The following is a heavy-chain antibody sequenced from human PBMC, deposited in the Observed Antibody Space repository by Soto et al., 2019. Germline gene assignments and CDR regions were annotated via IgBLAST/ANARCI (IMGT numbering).Heavy chain of an antibody. J-gene: IGHJ4*02. D-gene: IGHD4-17*01. CDR1: GFTFSSYG. Sequence: GGSLRLSCAASGFTFSSYGMHWVRQAPGKGLEWVAVIWYDGSNKYYADSVKGRFTISRDNSKNTLYLQMNSLRAEDTAVYYCARASWTYGDLDYWGQGTLVTVSS. V-gene: IGHV3-33*01. CDR2: IWYDGSNK. CDR3: ARASWTYGDLDY.